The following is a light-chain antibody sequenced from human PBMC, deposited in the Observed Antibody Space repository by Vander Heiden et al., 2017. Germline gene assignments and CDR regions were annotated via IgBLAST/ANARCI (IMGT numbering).Light chain of an antibody. Sequence: DIVMTQSPDSLAVSLGERATINCKSSQSVLYSSNNKNYLAWYQQKPGQPPKLLIYWASTRESGVPDRFSGSGSGTDFTLTISSLQAEDVAVYYCQRDYSTPHTFGQGTKLEIK. V-gene: IGKV4-1*01. J-gene: IGKJ2*01. CDR3: QRDYSTPHT. CDR1: QSVLYSSNNKNY. CDR2: WAS.